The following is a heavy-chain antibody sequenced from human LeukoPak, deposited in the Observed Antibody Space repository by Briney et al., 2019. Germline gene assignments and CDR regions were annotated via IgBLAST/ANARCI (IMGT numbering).Heavy chain of an antibody. CDR3: ARGGNSSWDY. V-gene: IGHV3-7*01. CDR1: GFILSNYW. J-gene: IGHJ4*02. D-gene: IGHD6-6*01. CDR2: IKPDGSEK. Sequence: GGSLRLSCAASGFILSNYWMSWVRQAPGKGLEWVANIKPDGSEKYYVDSLKGRFTISRDNAKNSLYLQMNSLRVEDTAVYYCARGGNSSWDYWGQGALVTVSS.